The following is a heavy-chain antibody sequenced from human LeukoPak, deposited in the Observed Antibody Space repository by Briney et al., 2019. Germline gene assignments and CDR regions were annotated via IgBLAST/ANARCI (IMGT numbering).Heavy chain of an antibody. CDR3: ARGPGYSSSWYPRYFDY. V-gene: IGHV3-48*03. CDR2: ISSSGSVI. CDR1: AFTFSSFE. D-gene: IGHD6-13*01. J-gene: IGHJ4*02. Sequence: GGSLRLSCAASAFTFSSFEMSWVRQAPGKGLEWVSYISSSGSVIYYADSVKGRFTISRDSAENSLYLQMNSLRDEDTAIYYCARGPGYSSSWYPRYFDYWGQGTQVTVSS.